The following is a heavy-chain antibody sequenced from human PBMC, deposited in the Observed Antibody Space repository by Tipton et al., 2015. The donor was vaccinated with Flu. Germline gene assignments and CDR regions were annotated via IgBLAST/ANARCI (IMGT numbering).Heavy chain of an antibody. J-gene: IGHJ4*02. D-gene: IGHD2-2*01. Sequence: TLSLTCSVSGGSVGSPYCWGWVRQPPGKGLQWIGNICPGSPYYNSSLRSRVTISLAPSKAQFSLRLTSVTAADTAVYYCARDPSLGMPEYFDHWGQGILVTASS. CDR1: GGSVGSPYC. CDR2: ICPGSP. CDR3: ARDPSLGMPEYFDH. V-gene: IGHV4-38-2*02.